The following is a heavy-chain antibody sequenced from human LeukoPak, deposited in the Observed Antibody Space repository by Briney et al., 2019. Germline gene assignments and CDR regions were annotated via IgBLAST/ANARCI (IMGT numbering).Heavy chain of an antibody. CDR1: GFTFSSND. CDR2: MSLSTNGK. CDR3: AKALTRWAFDI. J-gene: IGHJ3*02. D-gene: IGHD3-16*01. Sequence: GGSLRLSCAASGFTFSSNDMSWVRQAPGKGLEWVSSMSLSTNGKTYADSVKGRFAISTDNAKNTLYLQMESLRAEDTAIYYCAKALTRWAFDIWGQGTTVTVSS. V-gene: IGHV3-23*01.